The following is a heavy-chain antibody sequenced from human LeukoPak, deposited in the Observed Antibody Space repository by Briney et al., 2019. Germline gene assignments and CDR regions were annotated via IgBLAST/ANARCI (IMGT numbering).Heavy chain of an antibody. D-gene: IGHD1-26*01. J-gene: IGHJ5*01. V-gene: IGHV3-53*01. CDR3: ARDGIVGATTLDS. CDR2: IYSGGST. CDR1: GFTVSSNY. Sequence: GGSLRLSCAASGFTVSSNYMSWVRQAPGKGLEWVSVIYSGGSTYYADSVKGRFTISRDNSKNTLYLQMNSLRAEDTAVYYCARDGIVGATTLDSWGQGTLVTVSS.